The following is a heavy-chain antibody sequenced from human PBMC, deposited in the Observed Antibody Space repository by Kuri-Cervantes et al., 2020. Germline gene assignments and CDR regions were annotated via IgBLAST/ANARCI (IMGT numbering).Heavy chain of an antibody. CDR3: ARARSIAVAVDY. V-gene: IGHV4-39*07. D-gene: IGHD6-19*01. CDR1: GGSISSSSYY. CDR2: IYHSGST. Sequence: SETLSLTCTVSGGSISSSSYYWGWIRQPPGKGLEWIGSIYHSGSTYYNPSLKSRVTISVDTSKNQFSLKLSSVTAADTAAYYCARARSIAVAVDYWGQGTLVTVSS. J-gene: IGHJ4*02.